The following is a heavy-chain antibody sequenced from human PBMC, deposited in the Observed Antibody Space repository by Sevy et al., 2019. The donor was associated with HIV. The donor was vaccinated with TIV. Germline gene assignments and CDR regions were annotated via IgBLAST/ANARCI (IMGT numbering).Heavy chain of an antibody. CDR3: ARQFFPEVERPEPSPHFDY. J-gene: IGHJ4*02. V-gene: IGHV5-51*01. Sequence: GESLKISCKGSGYSFTSYWIGWVRQMPGKGLEWMGIIYPGDSDTRYSPSFQGQVTISADKSIGTAYLQWSSLKASDTAMYYCARQFFPEVERPEPSPHFDYWGQGTLVTVSS. CDR2: IYPGDSDT. D-gene: IGHD3-3*01. CDR1: GYSFTSYW.